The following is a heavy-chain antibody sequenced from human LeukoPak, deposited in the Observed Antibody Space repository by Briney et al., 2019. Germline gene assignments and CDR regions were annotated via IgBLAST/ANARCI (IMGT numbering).Heavy chain of an antibody. CDR3: ARDRGGNVVTTGLDC. CDR2: IRYDGSNK. CDR1: GFTFSSYG. Sequence: GGSLRLSCAASGFTFSSYGMHWVRQAPGKGLEWVAFIRYDGSNKYYADSVKGRFTISRDNAKNSLYLQMNSLRAEDTAVYYCARDRGGNVVTTGLDCWGQGTLVTVSS. J-gene: IGHJ4*02. V-gene: IGHV3-30*02. D-gene: IGHD2-15*01.